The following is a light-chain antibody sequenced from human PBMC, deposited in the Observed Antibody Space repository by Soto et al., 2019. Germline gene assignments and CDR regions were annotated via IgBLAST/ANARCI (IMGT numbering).Light chain of an antibody. Sequence: DIQVTQSPSTLSASVGDRVTITCRASQSIGSWLAWYQQKPGKAPKLLICDASSLESGVTSRFSGRGSGTEFTLTISSLQPDDSASYYCQQYKSYSLYTFGQGTKLEIK. CDR2: DAS. J-gene: IGKJ2*01. CDR3: QQYKSYSLYT. V-gene: IGKV1-5*01. CDR1: QSIGSW.